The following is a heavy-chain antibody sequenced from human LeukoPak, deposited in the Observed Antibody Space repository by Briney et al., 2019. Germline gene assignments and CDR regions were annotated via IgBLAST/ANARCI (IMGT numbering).Heavy chain of an antibody. D-gene: IGHD5-24*01. Sequence: SETLSLTCTVSGAYFTNYYWSFIRQPPGKGLEWIGFSSYNGNTNYSPSLKSRVTISVDMSKNQFSLRLKSVTAADTAVYYCAKSGYNRFDYWGQGTLVTVSS. J-gene: IGHJ4*02. V-gene: IGHV4-59*01. CDR1: GAYFTNYY. CDR3: AKSGYNRFDY. CDR2: SSYNGNT.